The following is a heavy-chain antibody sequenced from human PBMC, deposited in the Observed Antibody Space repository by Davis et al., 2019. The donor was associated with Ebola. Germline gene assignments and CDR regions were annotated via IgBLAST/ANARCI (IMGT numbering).Heavy chain of an antibody. CDR1: GYTFTSYA. D-gene: IGHD1/OR15-1a*01. CDR2: INAGNGNT. Sequence: ASVKVSCKASGYTFTSYAMHWVRQAPGQRLEWMGWINAGNGNTKYSQKFQGRVTITRDTSASTAYMELSSLRSEDTAVYYCARAPNKPQGRGYYYYMDVWGKGTTVTVSS. V-gene: IGHV1-3*01. CDR3: ARAPNKPQGRGYYYYMDV. J-gene: IGHJ6*03.